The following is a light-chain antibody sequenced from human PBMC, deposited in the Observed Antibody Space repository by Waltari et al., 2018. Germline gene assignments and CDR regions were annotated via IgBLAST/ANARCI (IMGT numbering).Light chain of an antibody. CDR2: DVS. CDR1: SSDIGRYDI. CDR3: CSYAGNYIWV. V-gene: IGLV2-23*02. J-gene: IGLJ3*02. Sequence: QSALTQPASVSGSPGQSVTISCTGASSDIGRYDIVSWYQQHPGNAPKLIICDVSKRPSGVSDRFSGSKSGYTASLTISGLQFEDEADYYCCSYAGNYIWVFGGGTRLTVL.